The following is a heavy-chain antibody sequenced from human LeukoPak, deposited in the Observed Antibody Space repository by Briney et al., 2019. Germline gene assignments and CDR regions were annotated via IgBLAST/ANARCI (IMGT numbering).Heavy chain of an antibody. V-gene: IGHV1-46*01. D-gene: IGHD3-9*01. CDR3: ARMGGGELNYDILTGHLDY. CDR1: GYTFTSYY. CDR2: INPSGGST. J-gene: IGHJ4*02. Sequence: ASVKVSCKASGYTFTSYYMHWVRRAPGQGLEWMGIINPSGGSTSYAQKFQGRVTMTRDTSTSTVYMELSSLRSEDTAVYYCARMGGGELNYDILTGHLDYWGQGTLVTVSS.